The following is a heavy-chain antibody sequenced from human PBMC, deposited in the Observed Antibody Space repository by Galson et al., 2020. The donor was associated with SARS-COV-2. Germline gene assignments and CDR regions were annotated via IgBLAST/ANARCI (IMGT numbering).Heavy chain of an antibody. CDR2: ISGSGGST. D-gene: IGHD1-26*01. CDR3: AKDLGVGATLDGMDV. V-gene: IGHV3-23*01. Sequence: GESLKISCAASGFSFSDYQMSWIRQAPGKGLEWVSAISGSGGSTYYADSVKGRFTISRDNSKNTLYLQMNSLRAEDTAVYYCAKDLGVGATLDGMDVWGQGTTVTVSS. CDR1: GFSFSDYQ. J-gene: IGHJ6*02.